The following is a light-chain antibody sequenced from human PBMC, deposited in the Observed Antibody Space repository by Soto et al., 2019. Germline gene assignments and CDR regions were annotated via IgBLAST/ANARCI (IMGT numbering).Light chain of an antibody. V-gene: IGKV1-5*01. CDR1: QSISTW. CDR2: DAS. Sequence: DIQMTQSPSTLSASVGDRVTITCRASQSISTWLAWYQQKPGKAPKLLIYDASSLESGVPSRFSGSGSGTELNLTISSLQPDDFATYYCQQYNRYWTFGQGTKVEIK. J-gene: IGKJ1*01. CDR3: QQYNRYWT.